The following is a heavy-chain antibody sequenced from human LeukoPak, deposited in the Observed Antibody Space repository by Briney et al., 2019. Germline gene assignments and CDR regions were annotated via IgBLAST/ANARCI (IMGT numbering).Heavy chain of an antibody. CDR1: GGTFNRFT. Sequence: ASVKVSCKASGGTFNRFTISWVRQAPGQGFEWMGGITPIFGTANFAQKFQGRVSITADGSTSTAFMELSSLRSEDTAVYYCARVARIAAEPTTPALRVYYFDYWGQGTLVTVSS. V-gene: IGHV1-69*13. J-gene: IGHJ4*02. CDR2: ITPIFGTA. CDR3: ARVARIAAEPTTPALRVYYFDY. D-gene: IGHD6-6*01.